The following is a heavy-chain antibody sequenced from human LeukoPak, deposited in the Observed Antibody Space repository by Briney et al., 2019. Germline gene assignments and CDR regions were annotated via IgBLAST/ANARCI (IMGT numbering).Heavy chain of an antibody. J-gene: IGHJ5*02. CDR3: ARATNWGPNWFDP. V-gene: IGHV3-23*01. CDR2: INGSGDKT. Sequence: GGTLRLSCAASGFTLSNYAMNWVRQAPGKGLEWVSSINGSGDKTYYADSVKGRFSISRDNSKNTLYLQMNSLRAEDTAVYYCARATNWGPNWFDPWGQGTLVTVSS. CDR1: GFTLSNYA. D-gene: IGHD7-27*01.